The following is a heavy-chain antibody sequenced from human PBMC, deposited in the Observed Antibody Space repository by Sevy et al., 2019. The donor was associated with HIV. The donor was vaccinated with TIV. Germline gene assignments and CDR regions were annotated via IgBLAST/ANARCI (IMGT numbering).Heavy chain of an antibody. CDR3: ARARITMIGVVITIDAFDI. Sequence: ASVKVSCKASGYTFTSYGISWVRQAPGQGLEWMGWISAYNGNTNYAQKLQGRVTMTTDTSTSTAYMELRSLRSDDTAVYYCARARITMIGVVITIDAFDIWGQGTMVTVSS. J-gene: IGHJ3*02. V-gene: IGHV1-18*01. CDR1: GYTFTSYG. CDR2: ISAYNGNT. D-gene: IGHD3-22*01.